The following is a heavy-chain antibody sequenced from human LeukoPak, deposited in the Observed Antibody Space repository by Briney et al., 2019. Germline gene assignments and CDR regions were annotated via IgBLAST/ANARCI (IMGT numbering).Heavy chain of an antibody. CDR1: GYTFTDYY. Sequence: ASVKVSCKASGYTFTDYYMHWVRQAPGQGLEWMGWINPNSGGTNYAQKFQGRVTMTRDTSISTAYMEVSRLRSDDTAVYYCARTLFLTGYSAAFDYWGQGTLVTVCS. CDR2: INPNSGGT. D-gene: IGHD3-9*01. V-gene: IGHV1-2*02. CDR3: ARTLFLTGYSAAFDY. J-gene: IGHJ4*02.